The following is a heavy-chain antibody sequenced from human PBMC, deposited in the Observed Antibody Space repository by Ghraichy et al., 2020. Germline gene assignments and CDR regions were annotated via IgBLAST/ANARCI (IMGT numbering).Heavy chain of an antibody. V-gene: IGHV3-7*01. D-gene: IGHD4-23*01. CDR1: GFTFSSYW. CDR2: IKQDGSEK. J-gene: IGHJ6*02. CDR3: ARDHDEVTDYYYYYGMDV. Sequence: GGSLRLSCAASGFTFSSYWMSWVRQAPGKGLEWVANIKQDGSEKYYVDSVKGRFTISRDNAKNSLYLQMNSLRAEDTAVYYCARDHDEVTDYYYYYGMDVWAQGTTVTVAS.